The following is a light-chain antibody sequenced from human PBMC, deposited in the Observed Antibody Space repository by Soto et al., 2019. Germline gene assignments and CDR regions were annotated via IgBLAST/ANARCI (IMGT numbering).Light chain of an antibody. CDR3: QVWDSTSDHWV. V-gene: IGLV3-21*02. J-gene: IGLJ3*02. Sequence: SYELTQPPSVSVAPGQTASITCGGNNIGSKSVHWYQQKPGQAPVLVVYGDSDRPSGIPERFSGSNSGNTATLTISRVEAGDEADYYCQVWDSTSDHWVFGGGTKLTVL. CDR2: GDS. CDR1: NIGSKS.